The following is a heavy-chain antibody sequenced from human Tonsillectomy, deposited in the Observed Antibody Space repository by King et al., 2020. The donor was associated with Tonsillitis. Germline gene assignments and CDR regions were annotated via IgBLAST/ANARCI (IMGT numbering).Heavy chain of an antibody. CDR1: GFTFSDPY. Sequence: VQLVESGGGLVQPGGSLRLSCAASGFTFSDPYMYWVLQAPGKGLEWVGRIIDKAHSYSTKYAASVKGRFTISGDDSQNSLYLQMHYLKPEDTAVYYCARVRLDFFCMDVWGTGTTVTVSS. D-gene: IGHD3-9*01. CDR3: ARVRLDFFCMDV. J-gene: IGHJ6*03. V-gene: IGHV3-72*01. CDR2: IIDKAHSYST.